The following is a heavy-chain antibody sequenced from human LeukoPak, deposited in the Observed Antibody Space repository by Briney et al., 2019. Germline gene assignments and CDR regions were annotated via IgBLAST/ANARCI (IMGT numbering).Heavy chain of an antibody. V-gene: IGHV4-34*01. CDR1: GGSFSGYY. J-gene: IGHJ3*02. CDR3: ARNQYYDFWSGILDAFDI. CDR2: INHSGST. D-gene: IGHD3-3*01. Sequence: SETLSLTCAVYGGSFSGYYWSGIRQPPGKGLEWIGEINHSGSTNYNPSLKSRVTISVDTSKNQFSLKLSSVTAADTAVYYCARNQYYDFWSGILDAFDIWGQGTMVTVSS.